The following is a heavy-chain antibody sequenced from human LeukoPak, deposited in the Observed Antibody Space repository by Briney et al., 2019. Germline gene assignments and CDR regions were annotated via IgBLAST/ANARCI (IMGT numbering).Heavy chain of an antibody. Sequence: GGSLRLSCAASGFTFSSYAMSWVRQAPGKGLEWVSAISGSGGSTYYADSVKGRFTISRDNSKNTLYLQMNSLRAEDPAVYYCENDRRSYLTTVTSLDYWGQGALVTVSS. CDR3: ENDRRSYLTTVTSLDY. J-gene: IGHJ4*02. CDR1: GFTFSSYA. V-gene: IGHV3-23*01. CDR2: ISGSGGST. D-gene: IGHD4-17*01.